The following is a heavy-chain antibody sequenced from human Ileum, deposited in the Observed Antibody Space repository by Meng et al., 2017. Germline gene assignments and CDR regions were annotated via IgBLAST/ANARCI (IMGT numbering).Heavy chain of an antibody. D-gene: IGHD6-19*01. CDR3: ARYRSGSSDY. Sequence: GRLGESGVGVVQPGTSLRLSCAASGFTFRSYGMHWVRQAPGKGLEWVAVIWFDGSKTYYADSVKGRFTVSRDNSKNTLYLQMNSLRADDTAVYYCARYRSGSSDYWGPGTLVTVSS. CDR2: IWFDGSKT. J-gene: IGHJ4*02. CDR1: GFTFRSYG. V-gene: IGHV3-33*01.